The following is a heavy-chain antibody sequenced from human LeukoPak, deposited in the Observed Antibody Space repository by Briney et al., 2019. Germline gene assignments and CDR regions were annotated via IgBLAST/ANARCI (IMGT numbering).Heavy chain of an antibody. CDR3: ARTTGSYYGHFDY. V-gene: IGHV3-48*02. Sequence: GGSLRLSCAASGFTFSSYSMNWVRQAPGKGLEWVSYISSSSSIIYYADSVKGRFTISRDNAKNSQYLQMNSLRDEDTAVYYCARTTGSYYGHFDYWGQGTLVTVSS. CDR2: ISSSSSII. D-gene: IGHD1-26*01. CDR1: GFTFSSYS. J-gene: IGHJ4*02.